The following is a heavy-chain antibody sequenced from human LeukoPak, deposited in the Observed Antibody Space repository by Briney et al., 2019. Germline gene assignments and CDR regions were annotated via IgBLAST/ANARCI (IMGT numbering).Heavy chain of an antibody. CDR1: GFTFSSYA. D-gene: IGHD5-18*01. CDR2: ISGSGGST. CDR3: AKDGAVSVDTAMALFDY. J-gene: IGHJ4*02. V-gene: IGHV3-23*01. Sequence: GGSLRLSCAASGFTFSSYAMSWVRQAPGKGLEWVSAISGSGGSTYYADSVKGRFTISRDNSKNTLYLQMNSLRAEDTAVYYCAKDGAVSVDTAMALFDYWGQGTLVTVSS.